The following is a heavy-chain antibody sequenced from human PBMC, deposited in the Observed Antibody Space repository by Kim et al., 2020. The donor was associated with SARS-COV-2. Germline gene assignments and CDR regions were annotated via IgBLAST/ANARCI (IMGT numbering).Heavy chain of an antibody. CDR2: IYYSGST. J-gene: IGHJ3*02. Sequence: SETLSLTCTVSGGSISSYYWSWIRQPPGKGLEWIGYIYYSGSTNYNPSLKSRVTISVDTSKNQFSLKLSSVTTADTAVYYCARDKSGYSSGWYGAHDAFDIWGQGTMVTVSS. CDR1: GGSISSYY. CDR3: ARDKSGYSSGWYGAHDAFDI. D-gene: IGHD6-19*01. V-gene: IGHV4-59*01.